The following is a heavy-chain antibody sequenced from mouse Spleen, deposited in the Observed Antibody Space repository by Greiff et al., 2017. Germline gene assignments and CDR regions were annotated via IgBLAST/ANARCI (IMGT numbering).Heavy chain of an antibody. J-gene: IGHJ2*01. CDR1: GYTFTDYY. Sequence: VVESGPELVKPGASVKISCKASGYTFTDYYINWVKQKPGQGLEWIGWIYPGSGNTKYNEKFKGKATLTVDTSSSTAYMQLSSLTSEDTAVYFCAREEVWAYFDYWGQGTTLTVSS. CDR3: AREEVWAYFDY. D-gene: IGHD4-1*01. V-gene: IGHV1-84*02. CDR2: IYPGSGNT.